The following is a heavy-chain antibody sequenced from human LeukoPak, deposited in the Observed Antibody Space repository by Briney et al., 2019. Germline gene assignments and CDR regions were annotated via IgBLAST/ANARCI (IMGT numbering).Heavy chain of an antibody. Sequence: GGSLRLSCAASGFTFSSYSMNWVRQAPGKGLEWVSYISSSSSTIYYADSVKGRFTISRDNAKNSLYLQMNSLRAEDTAVYYCARGGDIVATAVFHYYYMDVWGKGTTVTVSS. J-gene: IGHJ6*03. CDR3: ARGGDIVATAVFHYYYMDV. CDR1: GFTFSSYS. CDR2: ISSSSSTI. V-gene: IGHV3-48*01. D-gene: IGHD5-12*01.